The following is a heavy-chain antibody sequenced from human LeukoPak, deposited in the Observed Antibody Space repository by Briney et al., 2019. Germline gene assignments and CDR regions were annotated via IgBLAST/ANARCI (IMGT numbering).Heavy chain of an antibody. V-gene: IGHV3-7*01. J-gene: IGHJ6*03. CDR1: GFTFSTYW. D-gene: IGHD2/OR15-2a*01. CDR3: ARVAVIYYYYMEV. CDR2: IRQDGSEQ. Sequence: GGSLRLSCAASGFTFSTYWMSWVRQAPGKGLEWVANIRQDGSEQYYMDSVKGRFTISRDNAKQSLFLQMNSLRAEDTAVYYCARVAVIYYYYMEVWGKGTTLTVSS.